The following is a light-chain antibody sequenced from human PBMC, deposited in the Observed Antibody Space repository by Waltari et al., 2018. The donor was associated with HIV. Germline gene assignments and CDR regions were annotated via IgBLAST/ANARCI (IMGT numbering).Light chain of an antibody. CDR2: LGS. CDR3: MQALQTPLT. CDR1: QSLLHSNGYNY. Sequence: DIVMTQSPLSLPVTPGGPASISCRSSQSLLHSNGYNYLDWYLQKPGQSPQLLIYLGSNRASGVPDRFSGSGSGTDFTLNISRVEDEDVGVYYCMQALQTPLTFGGGTKVEIK. V-gene: IGKV2-28*01. J-gene: IGKJ4*01.